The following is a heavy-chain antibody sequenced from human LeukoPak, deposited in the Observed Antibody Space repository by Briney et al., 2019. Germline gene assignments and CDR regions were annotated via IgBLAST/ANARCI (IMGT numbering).Heavy chain of an antibody. CDR2: IRSKANSYAT. CDR3: TRGGHNNYYDGMDV. CDR1: GFTFSGST. V-gene: IGHV3-73*01. D-gene: IGHD5-24*01. Sequence: GGSLKLSCAASGFTFSGSTMHWVRQASGKGLEWVGRIRSKANSYATAYAASVKGRFTISRDDSKNTAYLQMNSLKTEDTAVYYCTRGGHNNYYDGMDVWGQGTTVIVSS. J-gene: IGHJ6*02.